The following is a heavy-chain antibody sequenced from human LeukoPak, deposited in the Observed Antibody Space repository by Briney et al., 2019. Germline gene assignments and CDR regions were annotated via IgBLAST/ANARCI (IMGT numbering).Heavy chain of an antibody. CDR3: ARYDFWSGYFGY. CDR2: IYSGGST. D-gene: IGHD3-3*01. Sequence: GGSLRLSCAASGFTVSSNYMTWVRQAPGKGLEWVSVIYSGGSTYSADSVKGRFTISRDNSKNTLYLQMNSLRAEDTAVYYCARYDFWSGYFGYWGQGTLVTVSS. CDR1: GFTVSSNY. J-gene: IGHJ4*02. V-gene: IGHV3-66*02.